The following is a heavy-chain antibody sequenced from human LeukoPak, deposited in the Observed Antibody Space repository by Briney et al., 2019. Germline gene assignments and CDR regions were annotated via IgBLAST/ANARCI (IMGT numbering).Heavy chain of an antibody. J-gene: IGHJ4*02. Sequence: SETLSLTCTVSGGSISSYHWSWIRQPPGKGLEWIGYIYYSGSTNYNPSLKSRGTISVDTSKNQFSLKLSSVTAADTAVYYCARDKWFGELQYWGQGTLVTVSS. V-gene: IGHV4-59*01. CDR2: IYYSGST. D-gene: IGHD3-10*01. CDR1: GGSISSYH. CDR3: ARDKWFGELQY.